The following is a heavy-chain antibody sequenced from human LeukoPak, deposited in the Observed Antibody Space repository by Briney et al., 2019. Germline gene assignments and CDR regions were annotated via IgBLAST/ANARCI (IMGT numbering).Heavy chain of an antibody. Sequence: SETLSLTCTVSGGSISSYYWSWIRQPPGKGLEWIGYIYYSGSTNYNPSLKSRVTISVDTSKNQFSLKLSSVTAADTAVYYCARLGSNFDYWGQGTLVTVSS. CDR1: GGSISSYY. CDR2: IYYSGST. J-gene: IGHJ4*02. CDR3: ARLGSNFDY. V-gene: IGHV4-59*01. D-gene: IGHD4-11*01.